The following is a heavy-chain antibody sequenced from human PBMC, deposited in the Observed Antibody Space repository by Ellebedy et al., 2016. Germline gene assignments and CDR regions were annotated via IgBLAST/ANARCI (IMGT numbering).Heavy chain of an antibody. Sequence: GESLKISCAASGFTFSSYGMHWVRQAPGKGLEWVAVIWYDGSNKYYADSVKGRFTISRDNSKNTLYLQMSSLRAEDTAVYYCARVRYYDSSPLGGMDVWGQGTTVTVSS. CDR2: IWYDGSNK. J-gene: IGHJ6*02. CDR1: GFTFSSYG. V-gene: IGHV3-33*08. D-gene: IGHD3-22*01. CDR3: ARVRYYDSSPLGGMDV.